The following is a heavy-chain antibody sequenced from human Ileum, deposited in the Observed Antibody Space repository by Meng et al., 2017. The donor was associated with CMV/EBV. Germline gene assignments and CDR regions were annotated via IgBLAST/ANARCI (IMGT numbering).Heavy chain of an antibody. V-gene: IGHV2-5*01. D-gene: IGHD5-24*01. Sequence: QITLKESGPTLVKPTQTLTLTCNFSGFSLSDADVGVAWIRQPPGKPLEWLALLYWTGDNHYSPSLKSRLTIFKDTSKNQVFLSMTNMDPLDTGTYYCAHTAGWLSFHWGPGALVTVSS. CDR1: GFSLSDADVG. CDR2: LYWTGDN. CDR3: AHTAGWLSFH. J-gene: IGHJ1*01.